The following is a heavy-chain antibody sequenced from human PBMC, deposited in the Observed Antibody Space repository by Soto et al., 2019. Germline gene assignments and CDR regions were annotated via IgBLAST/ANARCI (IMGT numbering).Heavy chain of an antibody. CDR1: GFTFSSYA. CDR2: ISYDGSNK. V-gene: IGHV3-30-3*01. Sequence: QVQLVESGGGVVQPGRSLRLSCAASGFTFSSYAMHWVRQAPGKGLEWVAVISYDGSNKYYADSVKGRFTISRDNSKNTLYLQMNSLRAEDTAVYYCARDWGSLQHTSDYGMDVWGQGTTVTVSS. CDR3: ARDWGSLQHTSDYGMDV. J-gene: IGHJ6*02. D-gene: IGHD3-16*01.